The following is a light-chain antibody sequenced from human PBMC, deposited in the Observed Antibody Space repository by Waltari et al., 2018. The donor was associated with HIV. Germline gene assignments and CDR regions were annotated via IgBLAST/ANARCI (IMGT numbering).Light chain of an antibody. Sequence: SYGLTQPPSVSVSPGQTATITCSGDALPKQYAYWYQQKPGQAPVMVIYKDSERPSGIPDRFSGSSSATTVTFTISGGQAADEADYYCQSSDISGNYWVFGGGTKLTVL. CDR1: ALPKQY. CDR3: QSSDISGNYWV. CDR2: KDS. J-gene: IGLJ3*02. V-gene: IGLV3-25*03.